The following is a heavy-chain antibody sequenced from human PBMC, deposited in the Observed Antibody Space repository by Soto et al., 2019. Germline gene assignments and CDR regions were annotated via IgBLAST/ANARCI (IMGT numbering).Heavy chain of an antibody. D-gene: IGHD3-3*01. CDR1: GFTFSSYA. J-gene: IGHJ4*02. Sequence: GGSLRLSCAASGFTFSSYAMHWVRQAPGKGLEWVAVISYDGSNKYYADSVKGRFTISRDNSKNTLYLQMNSLRAEDTAVYYCARDRDFGVVVLDYWGQGTLVTVSS. V-gene: IGHV3-30-3*01. CDR2: ISYDGSNK. CDR3: ARDRDFGVVVLDY.